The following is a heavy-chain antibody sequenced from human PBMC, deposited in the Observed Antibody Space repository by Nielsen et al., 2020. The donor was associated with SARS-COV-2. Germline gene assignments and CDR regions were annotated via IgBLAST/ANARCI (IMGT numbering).Heavy chain of an antibody. CDR2: IKQDGSEK. D-gene: IGHD1-7*01. Sequence: GESLKISCAASGFTFTDFWFSWVRQTPGKGLEWVANIKQDGSEKNYVDSVKGRFTISRDNAKSSVYLEMNSLRAEDTAVYYCARAWNFAVHWGQGTLVTVSS. V-gene: IGHV3-7*01. CDR1: GFTFTDFW. CDR3: ARAWNFAVH. J-gene: IGHJ4*02.